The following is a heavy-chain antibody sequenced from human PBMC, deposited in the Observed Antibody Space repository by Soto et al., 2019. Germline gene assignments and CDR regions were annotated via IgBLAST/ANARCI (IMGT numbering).Heavy chain of an antibody. V-gene: IGHV3-7*01. D-gene: IGHD2-2*01. CDR1: GFTFSSYW. CDR3: AKGCGSVSCPYYFDY. J-gene: IGHJ4*02. Sequence: EVQLVESGGGLVQPGESLRLSCAASGFTFSSYWMSWVRQAPGKGLEWVATIRQDGSEKQYVDSVKGRFTISRDNAKNSLYLQMNSLRAEDTAVYYCAKGCGSVSCPYYFDYWGQGTLVTVSS. CDR2: IRQDGSEK.